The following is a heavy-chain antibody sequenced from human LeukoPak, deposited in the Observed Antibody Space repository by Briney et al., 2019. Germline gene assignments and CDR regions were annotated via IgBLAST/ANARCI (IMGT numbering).Heavy chain of an antibody. CDR3: ARHAGGISATGTRPFDY. D-gene: IGHD6-13*01. Sequence: SSETLSLTCAVSGASFSSSTYYWGWIRQPPGKGLEWIGSIYYSGSTYYNPSLKSRVTMSVDTSKNQFSLKLSSVTAADTAVYYCARHAGGISATGTRPFDYWGQGTLVTVSS. J-gene: IGHJ4*02. CDR1: GASFSSSTYY. V-gene: IGHV4-39*01. CDR2: IYYSGST.